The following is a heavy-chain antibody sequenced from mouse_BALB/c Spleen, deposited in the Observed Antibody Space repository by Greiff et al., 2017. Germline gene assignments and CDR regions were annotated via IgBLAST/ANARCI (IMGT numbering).Heavy chain of an antibody. J-gene: IGHJ4*01. Sequence: EVQLQQSGPGLVKPSQSLSLTCTVTGYSITSDYAWNWIRQFPGNKLGWMGYLSYSGSTSYNPSLKSRISITRDTSKNQFFLQLNSVTTEDTATYYCSRSRGLPRTRYAMDYWGQGTSVTVSS. D-gene: IGHD2-2*01. V-gene: IGHV3-2*02. CDR2: LSYSGST. CDR3: SRSRGLPRTRYAMDY. CDR1: GYSITSDYA.